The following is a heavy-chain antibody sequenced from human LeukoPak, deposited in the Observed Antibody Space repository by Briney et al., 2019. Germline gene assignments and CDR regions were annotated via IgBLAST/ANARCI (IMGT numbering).Heavy chain of an antibody. CDR3: ARDLQLWR. CDR2: IWYDGSNK. J-gene: IGHJ4*02. Sequence: PGRSLRLSCAASGFTFSNYGMHWVRQAPGKGLEWVAVIWYDGSNKYYADSVKGRFTISRDNAKNSLYLQMNSLRAEDTAVYYCARDLQLWRWGQGTLVTVSS. CDR1: GFTFSNYG. D-gene: IGHD5-18*01. V-gene: IGHV3-33*01.